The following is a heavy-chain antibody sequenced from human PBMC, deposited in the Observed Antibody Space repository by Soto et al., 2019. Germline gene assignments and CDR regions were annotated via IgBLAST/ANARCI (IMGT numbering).Heavy chain of an antibody. V-gene: IGHV4-31*03. Sequence: QVQLQESGPGLLKPSQTLSLTCTVSGNSISTGAYYWSWLRQHPVKRLEWIGHIFYSGNTHYSPSLESRVTISVDTSKNQFSIKLTSVTVADTAVYYCAREGRSAAPQAGFDLWGQGTLVTVSS. J-gene: IGHJ4*02. CDR3: AREGRSAAPQAGFDL. D-gene: IGHD3-10*01. CDR2: IFYSGNT. CDR1: GNSISTGAYY.